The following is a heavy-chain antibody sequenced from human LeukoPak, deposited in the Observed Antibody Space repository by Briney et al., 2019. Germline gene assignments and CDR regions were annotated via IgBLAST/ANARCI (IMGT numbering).Heavy chain of an antibody. D-gene: IGHD6-19*01. V-gene: IGHV3-21*01. J-gene: IGHJ3*02. Sequence: PGGSLRLSCAASGFTFSSYSMNWVRQAPGKGLEWVSSISSSSSYIYYADSVKGRFTISRDNAKNSLYLQMNSLRAEDTAVYYCARSAGITLEVDIWGQGTIVTVSS. CDR1: GFTFSSYS. CDR2: ISSSSSYI. CDR3: ARSAGITLEVDI.